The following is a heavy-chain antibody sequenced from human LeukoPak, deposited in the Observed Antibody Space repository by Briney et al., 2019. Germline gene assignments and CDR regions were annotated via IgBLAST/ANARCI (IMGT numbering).Heavy chain of an antibody. CDR1: GFTISNYA. J-gene: IGHJ4*02. D-gene: IGHD3-16*02. CDR3: ANGEDRAVAVIVY. V-gene: IGHV3-23*01. CDR2: MSGTGGLT. Sequence: VGSLRLSCAASGFTISNYAMSWVRQAPGKGLEWVSGMSGTGGLTYYADSVKGRFTISRDNSKNTLYLQMNSLRAEDTAVYYCANGEDRAVAVIVYWGQGTLVTVSS.